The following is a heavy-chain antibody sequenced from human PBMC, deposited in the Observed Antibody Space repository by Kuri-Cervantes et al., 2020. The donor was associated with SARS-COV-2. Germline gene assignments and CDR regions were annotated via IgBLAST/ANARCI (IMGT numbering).Heavy chain of an antibody. CDR3: ARGFPTVTTWLGYYYYGMDV. Sequence: GESLKISCAASGFTFNTCAMHWVRQAPGKGLEWVAMVSSDGTNQSYADSVKGRFTISRDNSKNSLYLQMNSLRAEDTAVYYCARGFPTVTTWLGYYYYGMDVWGQGTTVTVSS. D-gene: IGHD4-17*01. J-gene: IGHJ6*02. V-gene: IGHV3-30*04. CDR1: GFTFNTCA. CDR2: VSSDGTNQ.